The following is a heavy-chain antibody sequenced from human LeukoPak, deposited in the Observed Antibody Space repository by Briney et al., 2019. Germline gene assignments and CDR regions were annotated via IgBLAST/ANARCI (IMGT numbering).Heavy chain of an antibody. CDR3: ARAPLWFGEYSLDY. CDR2: IWYDGSNK. CDR1: GFTFSSYG. V-gene: IGHV3-33*01. Sequence: GGSLRLSCAASGFTFSSYGMHWVRQAPGKGLGWVAVIWYDGSNKYYADSVKGRFTISRDNSKNTLYLQMNSLRAEDTAVYYCARAPLWFGEYSLDYWGQGTLVTVSS. J-gene: IGHJ4*02. D-gene: IGHD3-10*01.